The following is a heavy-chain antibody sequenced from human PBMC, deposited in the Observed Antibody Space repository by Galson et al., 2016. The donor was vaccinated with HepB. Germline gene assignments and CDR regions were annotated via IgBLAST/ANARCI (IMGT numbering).Heavy chain of an antibody. CDR2: ISGSGYTT. D-gene: IGHD5-12*01. CDR1: GFTFGNYA. J-gene: IGHJ6*02. Sequence: SLRLSCAASGFTFGNYAMSWVRQAPGKGLERVSAISGSGYTTYYADSVEGRFTISRDNSKNTVYLQIKSLRAEDTATYFCAKGGRGSSSGYDYWVFRTHLDVWGQGTMVIVSS. V-gene: IGHV3-23*01. CDR3: AKGGRGSSSGYDYWVFRTHLDV.